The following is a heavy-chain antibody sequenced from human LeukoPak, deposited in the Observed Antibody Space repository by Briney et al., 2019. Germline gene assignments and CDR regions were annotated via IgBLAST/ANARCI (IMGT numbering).Heavy chain of an antibody. CDR3: ATRLGLDYYYYYMDV. D-gene: IGHD3-16*01. CDR2: IDGDGANT. V-gene: IGHV3-23*01. Sequence: GGSLRLSCAASGSTFSLYAMTWVRQTPEKGLEWVSTIDGDGANTYYADSVRGRFTISRDNSKNTLSLQMTSLRADDTAVYYCATRLGLDYYYYYMDVWGKGTTVTVSS. CDR1: GSTFSLYA. J-gene: IGHJ6*03.